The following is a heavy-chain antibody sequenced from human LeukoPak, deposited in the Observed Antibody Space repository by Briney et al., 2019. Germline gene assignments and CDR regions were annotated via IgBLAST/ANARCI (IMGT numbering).Heavy chain of an antibody. CDR2: IYYSRTT. Sequence: SETLSLTCTVSGGFLNSGGYYWTWIRQLPGKGLDWIGSIYYSRTTSYNSSLKSRVTMSVDTSKNQFSLNLISMTAADTAVYYCARGWGWFEPWGQGTLVTVSS. V-gene: IGHV4-31*03. D-gene: IGHD3-16*01. CDR3: ARGWGWFEP. J-gene: IGHJ5*02. CDR1: GGFLNSGGYY.